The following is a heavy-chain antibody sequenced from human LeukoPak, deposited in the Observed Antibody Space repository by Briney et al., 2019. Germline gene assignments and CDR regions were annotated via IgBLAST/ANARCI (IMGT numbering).Heavy chain of an antibody. CDR3: ARDGLAYCGGDCFSS. J-gene: IGHJ4*02. D-gene: IGHD2-21*01. CDR1: GYTFTVYY. CDR2: INPNSGGT. Sequence: ASVKVSCKASGYTFTVYYMYWVRQAPGQGREGMGWINPNSGGTNYAQKFQGRVTMTRDTSTSTAYMELSRLRSDDTAVYYCARDGLAYCGGDCFSSWGQGTLVTVSS. V-gene: IGHV1-2*02.